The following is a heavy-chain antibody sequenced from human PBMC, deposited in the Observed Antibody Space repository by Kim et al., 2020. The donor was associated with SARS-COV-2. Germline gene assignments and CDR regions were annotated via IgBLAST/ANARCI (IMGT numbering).Heavy chain of an antibody. CDR2: IYYSGST. D-gene: IGHD3-9*01. CDR3: ARHYSPNAYDILTGYYWTVYYYGMDV. Sequence: SETLSLTCTVSGGSISSSSYYWGWIRQPPGKGLEWTGSIYYSGSTYYNPSLKSRVTISVDTSKNQFSLKLSSVTAADTAVYYCARHYSPNAYDILTGYYWTVYYYGMDVWGQGTTVTVSS. V-gene: IGHV4-39*01. J-gene: IGHJ6*02. CDR1: GGSISSSSYY.